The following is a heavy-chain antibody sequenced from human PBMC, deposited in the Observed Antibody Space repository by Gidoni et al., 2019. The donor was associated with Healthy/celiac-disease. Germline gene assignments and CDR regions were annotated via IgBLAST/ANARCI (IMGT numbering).Heavy chain of an antibody. CDR3: AKDTAMVKGYFDY. J-gene: IGHJ4*02. Sequence: QVQLVESGGGVVQPGRSLRISCAGSGFHFSSDGMHWVRQAPGKGLEWVAVISDDGSNKYYADSVKGRFTISRDNSKNTLYLQMNSLRAEDTAVYYCAKDTAMVKGYFDYWGQGTLVTVSS. CDR2: ISDDGSNK. V-gene: IGHV3-30*18. CDR1: GFHFSSDG. D-gene: IGHD5-18*01.